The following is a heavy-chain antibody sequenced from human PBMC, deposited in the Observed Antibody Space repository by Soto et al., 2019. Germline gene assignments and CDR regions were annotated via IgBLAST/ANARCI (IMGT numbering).Heavy chain of an antibody. CDR1: GYTFTSYV. CDR3: AREAYCGGDCYAGYAYDI. Sequence: ASVKVSCKASGYTFTSYVISWVRQAPGQGLEWMGWISAYNGNTNYAQKLQGRVTMTTDTSTSTAYMELRSLRSDDTAVYYCAREAYCGGDCYAGYAYDIWGQGTMVIVSS. V-gene: IGHV1-18*01. CDR2: ISAYNGNT. J-gene: IGHJ3*02. D-gene: IGHD2-21*02.